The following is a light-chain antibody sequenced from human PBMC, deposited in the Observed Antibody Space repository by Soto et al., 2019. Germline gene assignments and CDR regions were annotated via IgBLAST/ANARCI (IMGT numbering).Light chain of an antibody. J-gene: IGLJ2*01. CDR1: RGHSSYI. CDR3: ETWDTNTRV. Sequence: QPVLTQSSSASASLGSSVKLTCTLSRGHSSYIIAWHQHQPGKAPRYLMKLEGSGSYNKGSGVPDRFSGSSSGADRYLTISNFQFEDEADYYCETWDTNTRVFGGGTQLTVL. V-gene: IGLV4-60*02. CDR2: LEGSGSY.